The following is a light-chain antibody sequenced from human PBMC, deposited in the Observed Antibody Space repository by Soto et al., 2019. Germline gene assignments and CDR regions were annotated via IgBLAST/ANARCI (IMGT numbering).Light chain of an antibody. Sequence: QSALTQPASVSGSPGQSITFSCTGTSSDVGSYNLVSWYQQHPGKAPKLMIYEGSKRPSGVSNRFSGSKSGNTASLTISGLQAEDEADYYCCSYAGSSFYVFGAGTKVTVL. CDR1: SSDVGSYNL. CDR2: EGS. V-gene: IGLV2-23*01. J-gene: IGLJ1*01. CDR3: CSYAGSSFYV.